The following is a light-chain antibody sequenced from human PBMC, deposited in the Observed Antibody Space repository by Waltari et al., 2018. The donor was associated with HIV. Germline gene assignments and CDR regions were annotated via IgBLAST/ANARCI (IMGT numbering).Light chain of an antibody. CDR2: SNN. CDR3: AVWGDSLNGPV. CDR1: SSNIGSNT. Sequence: QSVLTQPPSASGTPGQRVTISCSGSSSNIGSNTVTWYQPLPGTAPKLLIYSNNQRPSGVPDRFSGSKSGTSASLAISGLQSEDEADYYCAVWGDSLNGPVFGGGTKLTVL. J-gene: IGLJ2*01. V-gene: IGLV1-44*01.